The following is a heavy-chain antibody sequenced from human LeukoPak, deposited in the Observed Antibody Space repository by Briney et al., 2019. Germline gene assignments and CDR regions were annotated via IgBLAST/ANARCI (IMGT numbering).Heavy chain of an antibody. CDR2: IYHSGST. J-gene: IGHJ4*02. CDR3: ARAPGAALD. D-gene: IGHD2-15*01. CDR1: GDSSSNSIYY. Sequence: TSETLSLTCTVSGDSSSNSIYYWGWIRQPPGKGLEWIGSIYHSGSTYYNPSLKSRVTVSLDTSKNQFSLKLSSVTAADTAVYYCARAPGAALDWGQGTLVTVSS. V-gene: IGHV4-39*07.